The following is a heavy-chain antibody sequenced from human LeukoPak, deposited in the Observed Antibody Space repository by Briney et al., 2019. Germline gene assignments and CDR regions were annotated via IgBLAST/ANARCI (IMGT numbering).Heavy chain of an antibody. CDR2: INWNGGST. CDR3: ARGGIAVAGYFDY. J-gene: IGHJ4*02. CDR1: GFTFDDYG. D-gene: IGHD6-19*01. Sequence: PGGSLRLSCAASGFTFDDYGMSWVRQAPGKGLEWVSGINWNGGSTGYADSVKGRFTISRDNAKNTLYLQMNSLRAEDTAVYYCARGGIAVAGYFDYWGPGTLVTVSS. V-gene: IGHV3-20*04.